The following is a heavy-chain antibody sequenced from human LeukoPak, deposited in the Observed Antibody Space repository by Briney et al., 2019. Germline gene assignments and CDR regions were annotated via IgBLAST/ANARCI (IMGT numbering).Heavy chain of an antibody. Sequence: GGSLRLSCAASGFTFSSYAMHCVRRAPGKGLEWVALISYDGSNKYYADSVKGRFTISRDNSKNTLYLQMNSLRAEDTAVYYCARSRWAAAGRGRAYYFDYWGQGTLVTVSS. V-gene: IGHV3-30-3*01. CDR1: GFTFSSYA. D-gene: IGHD6-13*01. CDR3: ARSRWAAAGRGRAYYFDY. J-gene: IGHJ4*02. CDR2: ISYDGSNK.